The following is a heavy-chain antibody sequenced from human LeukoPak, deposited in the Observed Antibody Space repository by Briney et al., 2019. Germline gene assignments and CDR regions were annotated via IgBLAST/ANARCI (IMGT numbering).Heavy chain of an antibody. CDR1: GFTFSSYR. J-gene: IGHJ4*02. D-gene: IGHD7-27*01. V-gene: IGHV3-7*01. CDR3: ARDWGEY. Sequence: GGSLRLSCAASGFTFSSYRMNWVRQAPGKGLEWVAIIKQDGSEGYYVDSVKGRFTVSRDNAKNSLYLQMNSLRAEDTAAYYCARDWGEYWGQGTLVTVSS. CDR2: IKQDGSEG.